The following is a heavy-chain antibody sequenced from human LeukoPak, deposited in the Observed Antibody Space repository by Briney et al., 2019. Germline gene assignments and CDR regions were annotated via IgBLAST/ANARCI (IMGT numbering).Heavy chain of an antibody. CDR3: ARGSGPESYRSGLVGGSGKDV. J-gene: IGHJ6*01. V-gene: IGHV1-69*01. D-gene: IGHD6-19*01. Sequence: ASVKVSCKASGGTFSSYAISWVRQAPGQGLEWMGGIIPIFGTANYAQKFQGRVTITADESTSTAYMELSSLRSEDTAVYYCARGSGPESYRSGLVGGSGKDVWGKGTTVTVSS. CDR2: IIPIFGTA. CDR1: GGTFSSYA.